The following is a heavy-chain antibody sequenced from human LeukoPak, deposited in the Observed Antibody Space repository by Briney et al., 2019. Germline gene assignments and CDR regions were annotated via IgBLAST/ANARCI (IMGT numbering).Heavy chain of an antibody. CDR2: INHSGST. V-gene: IGHV4-34*01. CDR3: ARGGITMTSNWYFDL. D-gene: IGHD3-22*01. J-gene: IGHJ2*01. CDR1: GGPFSGYY. Sequence: SETLSLTCAVYGGPFSGYYWSWIRQPPGKGLEWIGEINHSGSTNYNPSLKSRVTISVDTSKNQFSLKLSSVTAADTAVYYCARGGITMTSNWYFDLWGRGTLVTVSS.